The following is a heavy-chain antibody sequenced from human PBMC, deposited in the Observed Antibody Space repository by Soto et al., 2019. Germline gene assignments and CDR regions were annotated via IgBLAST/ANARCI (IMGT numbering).Heavy chain of an antibody. CDR2: IHYSGST. CDR3: AREGLSTPLDH. D-gene: IGHD6-19*01. Sequence: TLSLTCSVSGGSISSGGNFWSWIRQHPGKGLEWIGYIHYSGSTNYNPSLKSRVTMSTDTSSNQFSLKLTSVTAADTAIYYCAREGLSTPLDHWGQGTLVTVSS. CDR1: GGSISSGGNF. J-gene: IGHJ4*02. V-gene: IGHV4-31*03.